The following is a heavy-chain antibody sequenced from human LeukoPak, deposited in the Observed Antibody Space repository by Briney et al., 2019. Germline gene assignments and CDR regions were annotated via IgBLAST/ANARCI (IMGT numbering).Heavy chain of an antibody. Sequence: GGSLRLSCAASGFTFSSHWMSWVRQAPGKGLEWVATIKRDGSEIYYVDSVKGRFTISRVNAKSSLYLQMNSPRAEDTAVYYCARVPGDQGYYDSWGQGTLVTVSS. J-gene: IGHJ4*02. V-gene: IGHV3-7*03. D-gene: IGHD2-21*01. CDR3: ARVPGDQGYYDS. CDR1: GFTFSSHW. CDR2: IKRDGSEI.